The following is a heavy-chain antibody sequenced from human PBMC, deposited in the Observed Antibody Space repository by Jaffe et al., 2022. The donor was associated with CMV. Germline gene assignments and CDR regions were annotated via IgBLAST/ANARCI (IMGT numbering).Heavy chain of an antibody. CDR2: ISDSSDAT. CDR3: ARDRAPPGVMLPRGRGMDV. J-gene: IGHJ6*02. CDR1: GFTFSSNG. V-gene: IGHV3-48*02. Sequence: EVQLVESGGGLVQPGGSLRLSCVVSGFTFSSNGMNWVRQAPGKGLEWVSYISDSSDATHYADSVKGRFTISRDNAKSSLFLQMNSLRDEDTAVYYCARDRAPPGVMLPRGRGMDVWGQGTAVAVSS. D-gene: IGHD7-27*01.